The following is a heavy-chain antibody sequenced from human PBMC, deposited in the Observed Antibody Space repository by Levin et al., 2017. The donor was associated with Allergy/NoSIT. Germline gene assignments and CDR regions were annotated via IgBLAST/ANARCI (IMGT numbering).Heavy chain of an antibody. J-gene: IGHJ4*02. D-gene: IGHD1-1*01. CDR1: GFTFSDFY. Sequence: GGSLRLSCAASGFTFSDFYMTWIRQAPGKGLEWLSHISQSGTTIKYAESVKGRFTISRDNAKTSLFLQLNSLRAEDTAVYYCARDSKYLQLPYWGQGTLVTVSP. CDR2: ISQSGTTI. V-gene: IGHV3-11*01. CDR3: ARDSKYLQLPY.